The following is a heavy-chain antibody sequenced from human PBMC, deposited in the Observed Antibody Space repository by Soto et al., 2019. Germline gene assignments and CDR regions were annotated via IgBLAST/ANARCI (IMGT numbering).Heavy chain of an antibody. J-gene: IGHJ5*02. Sequence: ASVKVSCKASGGTFSSYTISWVRQAPGQGLEWMGRIIPILGIANYAQKVQGRVTITADKSTSTAYMELSSLRSEDTAVYYCARDASRVVVPAATDWFDPWGQGTLVTVSS. D-gene: IGHD2-2*01. CDR2: IIPILGIA. CDR1: GGTFSSYT. CDR3: ARDASRVVVPAATDWFDP. V-gene: IGHV1-69*04.